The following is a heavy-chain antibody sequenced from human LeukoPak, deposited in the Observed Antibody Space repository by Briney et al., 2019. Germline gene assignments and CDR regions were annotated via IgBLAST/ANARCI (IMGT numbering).Heavy chain of an antibody. J-gene: IGHJ6*03. D-gene: IGHD3-10*01. CDR2: IYTSGST. CDR3: ARDRGVRTYYYMDV. Sequence: SETLSLTCTVSGGSISSGSYYWSWIRRPAGKGLEWIGRIYTSGSTNYNPSLKSRVTISVDTSKNQFSLKLSSVTAADTALYYCARDRGVRTYYYMDVWGKGTTVTVSS. CDR1: GGSISSGSYY. V-gene: IGHV4-61*02.